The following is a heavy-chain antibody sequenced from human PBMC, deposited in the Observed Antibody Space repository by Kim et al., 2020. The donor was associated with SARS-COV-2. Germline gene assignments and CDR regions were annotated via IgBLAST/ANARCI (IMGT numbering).Heavy chain of an antibody. J-gene: IGHJ3*02. Sequence: SVKVSCKASGGTFSSYAISWVRQAPGQGLEWMGGIIPIFGTANYAQKFQGRVTITADESTSTAYMELSSLRSEDTAVYYCAARSSGYLGAFDIWGQGTMVTVSS. V-gene: IGHV1-69*13. D-gene: IGHD3-22*01. CDR2: IIPIFGTA. CDR3: AARSSGYLGAFDI. CDR1: GGTFSSYA.